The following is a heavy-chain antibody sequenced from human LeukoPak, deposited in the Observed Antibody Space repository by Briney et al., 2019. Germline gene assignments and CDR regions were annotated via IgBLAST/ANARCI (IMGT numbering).Heavy chain of an antibody. CDR1: GFTFSSYG. V-gene: IGHV3-33*01. CDR2: IWYDGSNK. Sequence: QPGRSLRLSCAASGFTFSSYGMHWVRQALGKGLEWVAVIWYDGSNKYYADSVKGRFTISRDNSKNTLYLQMNSLRAEDTAVYYCARDPYDYDISGLLTPYYFDYWGQGTLVTVSS. J-gene: IGHJ4*02. CDR3: ARDPYDYDISGLLTPYYFDY. D-gene: IGHD3-22*01.